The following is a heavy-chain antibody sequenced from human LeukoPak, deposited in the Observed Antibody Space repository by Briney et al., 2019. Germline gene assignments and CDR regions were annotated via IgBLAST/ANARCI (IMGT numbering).Heavy chain of an antibody. V-gene: IGHV4-38-2*01. CDR2: IYHSGSS. CDR1: GYSISSGYY. D-gene: IGHD5-12*01. CDR3: ARAGYSGYDTPLEYDY. Sequence: SETLSLTCAVSGYSISSGYYWGWIRQPPGKGLEWIGSIYHSGSSYYNPSLKSRVTISVDTSKNQFSLKLSSVTAADTAVYYCARAGYSGYDTPLEYDYWGQGTLVTVSS. J-gene: IGHJ4*02.